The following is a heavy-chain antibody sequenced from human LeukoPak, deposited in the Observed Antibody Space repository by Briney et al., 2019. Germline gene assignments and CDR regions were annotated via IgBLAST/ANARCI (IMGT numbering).Heavy chain of an antibody. Sequence: PSETLSLTCTVSGGSISSSSYYWGWIRQPPGKGLEWIGSIYYSGSTYYNPSLKSRVTISVDTSKNQFPLKLSSVTAADTAVYYCARHVEIAVAGPIDYWGQGTLVTVSS. CDR3: ARHVEIAVAGPIDY. CDR1: GGSISSSSYY. CDR2: IYYSGST. J-gene: IGHJ4*02. D-gene: IGHD6-19*01. V-gene: IGHV4-39*01.